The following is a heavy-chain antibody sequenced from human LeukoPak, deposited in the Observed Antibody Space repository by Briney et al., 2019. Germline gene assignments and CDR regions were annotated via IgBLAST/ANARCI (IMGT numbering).Heavy chain of an antibody. CDR2: TNPNSGGT. V-gene: IGHV1-2*02. Sequence: ASVKVSCKASGYTFTGYYMHWVRQAPGQGLEWTGWTNPNSGGTNYAQKFQGRVTMTRDTSISTAYMELSRLRSDDTAVYYCARVVGATTSERTFDYWGQGTLVTVSS. CDR3: ARVVGATTSERTFDY. D-gene: IGHD1-26*01. CDR1: GYTFTGYY. J-gene: IGHJ4*02.